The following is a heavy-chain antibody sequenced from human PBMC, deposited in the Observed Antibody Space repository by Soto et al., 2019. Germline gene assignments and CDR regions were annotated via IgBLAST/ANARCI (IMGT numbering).Heavy chain of an antibody. CDR2: IKQDGSEK. V-gene: IGHV3-7*01. CDR3: VRERISS. J-gene: IGHJ4*02. CDR1: GFTFETSW. D-gene: IGHD2-15*01. Sequence: EVQLVESGGGLVQPGGSLRLSFAASGFTFETSWMTWVRQAPGKGLEWVANIKQDGSEKYYVDSVKGRFTISRDNAKNSLYLQMNSLRVEDTAVYFCVRERISSWGQGTLVTVSS.